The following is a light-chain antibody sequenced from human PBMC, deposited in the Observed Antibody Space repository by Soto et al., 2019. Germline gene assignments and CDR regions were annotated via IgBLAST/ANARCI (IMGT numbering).Light chain of an antibody. J-gene: IGKJ2*01. V-gene: IGKV3-20*01. CDR1: QSINTRY. CDR3: KQYDDSARYK. Sequence: EIVLTQSPGTLSLSPGERATLSCRASQSINTRYSAWYQQKPGQPPRLLIYATSSRAPGIPDRFSGSGSGTDFTLTISILEPEDFAVYYCKQYDDSARYKFGQGTNLDIK. CDR2: ATS.